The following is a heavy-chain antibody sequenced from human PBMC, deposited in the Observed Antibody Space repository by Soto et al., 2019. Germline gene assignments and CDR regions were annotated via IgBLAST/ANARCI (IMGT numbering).Heavy chain of an antibody. Sequence: LRLSCAASGFSFTNFAMSWVRQAPGKGLEWVAGIGASGDITWYADSVKGRLSISRDNSKNTLYLQLNSLRFEDTAVYYCAKDDFTDRGDDYFDYWGQGTMVTVYS. D-gene: IGHD2-21*02. CDR1: GFSFTNFA. CDR3: AKDDFTDRGDDYFDY. J-gene: IGHJ4*02. CDR2: IGASGDIT. V-gene: IGHV3-23*01.